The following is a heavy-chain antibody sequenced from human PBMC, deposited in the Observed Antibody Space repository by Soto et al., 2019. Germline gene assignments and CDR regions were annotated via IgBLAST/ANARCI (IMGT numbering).Heavy chain of an antibody. CDR3: ARDMSEDSSGSW. J-gene: IGHJ4*02. D-gene: IGHD3-22*01. CDR2: IWYDGSNK. CDR1: GFTFSSYG. V-gene: IGHV3-33*01. Sequence: QVQLVESGGGVVQPGRSLRLSCAASGFTFSSYGMHWVRQAPGKGLEWVAVIWYDGSNKYYADSVKGRFTISRDNSKNTLYLHMNSLRAEDTAVYYCARDMSEDSSGSWWGQGTLVTVSS.